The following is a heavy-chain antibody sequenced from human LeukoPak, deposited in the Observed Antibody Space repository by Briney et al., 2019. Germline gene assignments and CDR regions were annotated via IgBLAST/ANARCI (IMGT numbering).Heavy chain of an antibody. CDR3: AMSIVMDADDAFDI. Sequence: SETLSLTCSVSGGSISSGNYYWSWIRQPAGKGLEWIGRIYTSGSTNYNPSLKRRLTMSVDTSKNQFPLKLSSVTAADTAVYYCAMSIVMDADDAFDIWGQGTLVTVSS. CDR1: GGSISSGNYY. J-gene: IGHJ3*02. CDR2: IYTSGST. V-gene: IGHV4-61*02. D-gene: IGHD6-6*01.